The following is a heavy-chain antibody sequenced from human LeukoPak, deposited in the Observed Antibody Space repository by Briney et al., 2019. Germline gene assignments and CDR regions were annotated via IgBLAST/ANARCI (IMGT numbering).Heavy chain of an antibody. D-gene: IGHD6-19*01. CDR1: GGSFSGYY. CDR2: INHSGST. J-gene: IGHJ4*02. Sequence: SETLSLTCTVSGGSFSGYYWSWIRQPPGKGLEWIGEINHSGSTNYNPSLKSRVTISVDTSKNQFSLKLSSVTAADTAVYYCARGRVAVAGRIDYWGQGTLVTVSS. V-gene: IGHV4-34*01. CDR3: ARGRVAVAGRIDY.